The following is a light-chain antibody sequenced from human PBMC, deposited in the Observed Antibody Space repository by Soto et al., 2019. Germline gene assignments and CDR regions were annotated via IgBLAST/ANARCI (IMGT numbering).Light chain of an antibody. CDR2: DVS. CDR3: SSYTGCSTYG. J-gene: IGLJ1*01. V-gene: IGLV2-14*04. CDR1: SSDIGGYKY. Sequence: CTGTSSDIGGYKYVSWYQQHPGKAPKLMIYDVSNRPSGVSNRFSGSKSGNTATLTISGLQGEDEAEYYCSSYTGCSTYGFGTGTKFTFL.